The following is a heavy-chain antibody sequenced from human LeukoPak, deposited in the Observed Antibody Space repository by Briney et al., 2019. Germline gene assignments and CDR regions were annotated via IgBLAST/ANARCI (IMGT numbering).Heavy chain of an antibody. V-gene: IGHV3-21*01. J-gene: IGHJ4*02. CDR2: ISSSSSYK. CDR3: ASGPPSDGRQVVVNDY. CDR1: GFTFSSYS. D-gene: IGHD3-22*01. Sequence: PGGSLRLSCAASGFTFSSYSMNWARQAPGKGLEWVSSISSSSSYKYYADSVQGRFTISRDNAKNSLYLQMNSLRAEDTAVYYCASGPPSDGRQVVVNDYWGQGTLVTVSS.